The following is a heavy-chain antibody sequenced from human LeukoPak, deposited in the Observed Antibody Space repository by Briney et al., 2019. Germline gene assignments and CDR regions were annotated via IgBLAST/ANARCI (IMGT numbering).Heavy chain of an antibody. CDR3: AKGEDSGVTDYFDY. D-gene: IGHD3-3*01. J-gene: IGHJ4*02. Sequence: PGGSLRLSCAASGFTFDDYAMHWVRQAPGKGLEWFSGISWSSGSIAYADSVRGRFTISRDNAKNSLYLQMNSLRVEDMALYYCAKGEDSGVTDYFDYWGQGTLVTVSS. V-gene: IGHV3-9*03. CDR2: ISWSSGSI. CDR1: GFTFDDYA.